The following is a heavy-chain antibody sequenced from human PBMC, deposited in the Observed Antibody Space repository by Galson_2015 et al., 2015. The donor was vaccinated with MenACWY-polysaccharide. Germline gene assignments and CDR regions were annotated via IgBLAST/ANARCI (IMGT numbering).Heavy chain of an antibody. CDR2: IGGSGSNT. J-gene: IGHJ4*02. CDR3: ARVRYSTGKYQFHS. V-gene: IGHV3-23*01. Sequence: SLRLSCAASGFTFSDYAMSWVRQAPGKGLEWVATIGGSGSNTHYADSVKGRFTISRDNSKNTLYLQMNSLRAEDTAVYYCARVRYSTGKYQFHSWGQGTPGAVPS. CDR1: GFTFSDYA. D-gene: IGHD2-2*01.